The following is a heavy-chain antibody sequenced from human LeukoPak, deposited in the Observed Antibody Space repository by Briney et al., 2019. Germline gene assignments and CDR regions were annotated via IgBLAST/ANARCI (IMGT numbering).Heavy chain of an antibody. V-gene: IGHV3-7*01. Sequence: GGSLRLSCAASGFTLSSYWMNWVRQAPGKGLEGVANIKQDGSEKYYVDSVKGRFTIARDNAKNSLYLKMNSLRAEDTAVYYCARVQWELRGVGSYFDYWGQGTLVTVSS. CDR3: ARVQWELRGVGSYFDY. CDR2: IKQDGSEK. D-gene: IGHD1-26*01. CDR1: GFTLSSYW. J-gene: IGHJ4*02.